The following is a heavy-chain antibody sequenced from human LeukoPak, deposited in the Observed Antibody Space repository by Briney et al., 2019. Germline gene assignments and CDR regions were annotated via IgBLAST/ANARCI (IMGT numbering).Heavy chain of an antibody. CDR3: TRMTTGHDY. Sequence: SEALSLTCAVSGVSFDDYYWSWVRQTPGKGLEWLGEINHSGYTNDSPSLKSRVTLSIDTSRKQFSLNLKSVTVAVAGIYYCTRMTTGHDYWGQGTLVTVSS. CDR1: GVSFDDYY. V-gene: IGHV4-34*01. D-gene: IGHD4-17*01. J-gene: IGHJ4*02. CDR2: INHSGYT.